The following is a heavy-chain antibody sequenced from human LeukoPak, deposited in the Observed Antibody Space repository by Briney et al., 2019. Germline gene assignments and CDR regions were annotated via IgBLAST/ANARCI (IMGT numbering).Heavy chain of an antibody. CDR1: GXSISSYY. V-gene: IGHV4-59*01. CDR3: ALLTTVTSYCFDY. CDR2: ISYSGST. Sequence: NSSETLSLTCTVSGXSISSYYXXXIXXPPGKGLEWIGYISYSGSTNYNPSLKSRVTMSVDTSKNHFSLNLSSVTAADTAVYYCALLTTVTSYCFDYWGQGTLVTVSS. J-gene: IGHJ4*02. D-gene: IGHD4-17*01.